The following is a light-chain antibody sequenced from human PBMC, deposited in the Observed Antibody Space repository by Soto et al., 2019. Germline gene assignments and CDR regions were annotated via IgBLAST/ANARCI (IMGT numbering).Light chain of an antibody. J-gene: IGLJ1*01. Sequence: SYELTQTPSVSVAPGQTASITCGGNNIGSKSVHWYQQKPGQAPVLVVFDDRDRPSGVPDRFSGSNSGHTATLTISRVEAGDEADYYCQVWDISSDPNYVFGTGTKVTVL. CDR2: DDR. CDR3: QVWDISSDPNYV. CDR1: NIGSKS. V-gene: IGLV3-21*02.